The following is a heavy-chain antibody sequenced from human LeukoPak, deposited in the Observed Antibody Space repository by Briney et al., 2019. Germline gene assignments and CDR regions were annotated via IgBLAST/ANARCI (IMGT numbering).Heavy chain of an antibody. V-gene: IGHV3-21*01. Sequence: PGGSLRLSCAASGFTFSSYAMSWVRQAPGKGLEWVSSISSSSSYIYYADSVKGRFTISRDNAKNSLYLQMNSLRAEDTAVYYCASCIQLWLYPWGQGTLVTVSS. CDR1: GFTFSSYA. J-gene: IGHJ5*02. D-gene: IGHD5-18*01. CDR3: ASCIQLWLYP. CDR2: ISSSSSYI.